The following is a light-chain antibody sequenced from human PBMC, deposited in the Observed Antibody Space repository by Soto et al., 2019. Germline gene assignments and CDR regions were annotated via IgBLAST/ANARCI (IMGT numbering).Light chain of an antibody. J-gene: IGKJ3*01. CDR2: AAS. V-gene: IGKV1-39*01. Sequence: DIQMTQSPSSLSSSVGCRFTITCRASQSIGTYLNWYQHKPGTAPKLLIYAASSLQSGVPSRFGGSGSGSDFTLTISSLQPEDFATYYCQQSYNSLSFTFGPGTKVDIK. CDR3: QQSYNSLSFT. CDR1: QSIGTY.